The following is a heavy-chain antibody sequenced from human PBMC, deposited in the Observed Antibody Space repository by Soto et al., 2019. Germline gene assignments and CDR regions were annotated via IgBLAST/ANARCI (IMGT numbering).Heavy chain of an antibody. CDR1: GFTFRTFD. CDR3: ARLNLPVGDY. J-gene: IGHJ4*02. D-gene: IGHD3-16*01. CDR2: ISSTSATM. V-gene: IGHV3-48*01. Sequence: EVQLVESGGGLVQPGGSLRLSCGASGFTFRTFDMNWVRQAPGKGPEWISYISSTSATMYYADSVKGRFTISRDNANNSLFLQMNRLRGGDKGVYYWARLNLPVGDYWGQGTLVTVSS.